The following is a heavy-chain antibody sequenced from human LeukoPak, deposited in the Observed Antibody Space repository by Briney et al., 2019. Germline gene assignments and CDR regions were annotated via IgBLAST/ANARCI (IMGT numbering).Heavy chain of an antibody. CDR2: INPNSGGT. CDR3: ARAPELYFAAGTRFDP. J-gene: IGHJ5*02. CDR1: GYTFTGYY. Sequence: ASVKVSCKASGYTFTGYYMHWVRQAPGQGLEWMGWINPNSGGTNYAQKFQGRVTMTRDTSISTAYMELSRLRSDDTAVYYCARAPELYFAAGTRFDPWGQGTLVTVSS. V-gene: IGHV1-2*02. D-gene: IGHD1-14*01.